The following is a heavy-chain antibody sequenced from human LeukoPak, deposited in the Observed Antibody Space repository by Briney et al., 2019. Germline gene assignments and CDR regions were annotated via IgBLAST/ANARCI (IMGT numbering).Heavy chain of an antibody. J-gene: IGHJ4*02. Sequence: GGSLRLSCAASGFSFNAYALSWVRQAPGKGLEWLSTVTGGGDITYYAGSVKGRFTISRDNSKKMLYLQMNSLRAEDTAVYYCARFFQYYFDYWGQGTLVTVSS. D-gene: IGHD3-3*01. CDR3: ARFFQYYFDY. CDR1: GFSFNAYA. CDR2: VTGGGDIT. V-gene: IGHV3-23*01.